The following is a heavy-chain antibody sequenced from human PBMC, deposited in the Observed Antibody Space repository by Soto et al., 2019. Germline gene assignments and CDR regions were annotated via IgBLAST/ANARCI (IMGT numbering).Heavy chain of an antibody. D-gene: IGHD6-13*01. CDR3: ARASAQSXAGFDYWYFDL. J-gene: IGHJ2*01. V-gene: IGHV1-69*13. CDR2: IIPIFGTA. CDR1: GGTFSSYA. Sequence: GASVKVSCKASGGTFSSYAISWVRQAPGQGLEWMGGIIPIFGTANYAQKFQGRVTITADESTSTAYMELSSLRSEDTAVYYCARASAQSXAGFDYWYFDLWGRGTLVTGSS.